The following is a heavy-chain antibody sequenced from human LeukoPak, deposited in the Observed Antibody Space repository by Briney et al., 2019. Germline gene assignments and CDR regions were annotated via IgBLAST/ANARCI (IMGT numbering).Heavy chain of an antibody. CDR1: GFTFARYS. Sequence: GGSLRLSCAASGFTFARYSMNWVRQAPGKGLEWGSSISSSSSNIYYADSVTGRFTISRDNAKNSLYLQMNSLRAEDTAVHYCVRAVEYCYDSSGYAVDYWGQGTLVTVSS. J-gene: IGHJ4*02. D-gene: IGHD3-22*01. CDR2: ISSSSSNI. CDR3: VRAVEYCYDSSGYAVDY. V-gene: IGHV3-21*01.